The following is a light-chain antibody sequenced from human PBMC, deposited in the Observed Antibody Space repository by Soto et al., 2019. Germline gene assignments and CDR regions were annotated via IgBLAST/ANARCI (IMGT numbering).Light chain of an antibody. Sequence: QSVLTQPASASLGASVKLTCTLSSGHSSYAIAWHQKQPEKGPRYLMDLKNDGSHTKGDGIPDRFSGSSSGAERFLIISSLQSEDEADYYCQTWGSGFQVFGGGTKLTVL. J-gene: IGLJ2*01. CDR3: QTWGSGFQV. CDR1: SGHSSYA. CDR2: LKNDGSH. V-gene: IGLV4-69*01.